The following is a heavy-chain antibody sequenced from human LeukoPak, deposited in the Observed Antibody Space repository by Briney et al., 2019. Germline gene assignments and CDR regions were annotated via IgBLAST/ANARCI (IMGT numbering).Heavy chain of an antibody. Sequence: SGGSLRLSCAASGFTFSTYWMHWVRQAPGEGLVWVSRIKSDGSDTSYADSVKGRFTISRDNSKNTLYLQMHSLRAEDTAMYFCARDAYRDYYDNSGYYYVGMDVWGQGTTVTVSS. J-gene: IGHJ6*02. V-gene: IGHV3-74*01. CDR3: ARDAYRDYYDNSGYYYVGMDV. CDR2: IKSDGSDT. D-gene: IGHD3-22*01. CDR1: GFTFSTYW.